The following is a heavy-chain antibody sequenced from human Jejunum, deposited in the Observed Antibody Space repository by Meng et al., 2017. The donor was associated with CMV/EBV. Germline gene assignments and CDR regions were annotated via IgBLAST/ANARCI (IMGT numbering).Heavy chain of an antibody. D-gene: IGHD3-3*01. CDR1: FSNYV. V-gene: IGHV1-69*06. CDR2: VIPILTSS. CDR3: ASGTIFGVVTPYYYGLDV. J-gene: IGHJ6*02. Sequence: FSNYVFGWVRQAPGQVLEWVGGVIPILTSSNYAQKFQGRVTIIADKSTTTVYMEVSSLKSEDTAIYYCASGTIFGVVTPYYYGLDVWGQGTTVTVSS.